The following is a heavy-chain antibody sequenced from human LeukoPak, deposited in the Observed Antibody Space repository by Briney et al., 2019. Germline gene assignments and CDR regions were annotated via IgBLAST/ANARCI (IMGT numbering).Heavy chain of an antibody. CDR2: ISGSGGST. V-gene: IGHV3-23*01. D-gene: IGHD6-19*01. CDR3: ARPFGNGWFLRDY. J-gene: IGHJ4*02. Sequence: SGGSLRLSCAASGFIFSNYAMSWVRQAPGKGLEWVSAISGSGGSTYYADSVKGRFTISRDNSKNTLYLHMDSLRAEDTAVYYCARPFGNGWFLRDYWGRGTLVTVSS. CDR1: GFIFSNYA.